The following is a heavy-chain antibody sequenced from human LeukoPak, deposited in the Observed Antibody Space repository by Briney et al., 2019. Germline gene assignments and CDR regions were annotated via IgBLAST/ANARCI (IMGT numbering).Heavy chain of an antibody. Sequence: SETLSLTCAVYGGSFSGYYWSWIRQPPGKGLEWIGEINHSGSTNYNPSLKSRATISVDTSKNQFSLKLSSVTAADTAVYYCARDPRYCSSTSCYAYYGMDVWGQGTTVTVSS. CDR1: GGSFSGYY. CDR3: ARDPRYCSSTSCYAYYGMDV. J-gene: IGHJ6*02. CDR2: INHSGST. V-gene: IGHV4-34*01. D-gene: IGHD2-2*01.